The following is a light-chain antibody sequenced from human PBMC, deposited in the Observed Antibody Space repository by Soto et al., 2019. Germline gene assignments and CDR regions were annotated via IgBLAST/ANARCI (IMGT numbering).Light chain of an antibody. CDR2: GAS. CDR1: QSVSSSY. CDR3: QQYDSSLCT. Sequence: EIVLTQSPGTLSLSPGERATLSCRASQSVSSSYLVWYQQKPGQAPRLLIYGASSSATGIPDRFSGSGARTAFTLTVSRVDLEDFAVYYCQQYDSSLCTFGRGTKVYIK. V-gene: IGKV3-20*01. J-gene: IGKJ3*01.